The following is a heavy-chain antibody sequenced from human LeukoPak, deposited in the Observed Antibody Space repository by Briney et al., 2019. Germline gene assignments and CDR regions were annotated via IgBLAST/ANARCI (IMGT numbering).Heavy chain of an antibody. D-gene: IGHD3-10*01. V-gene: IGHV1-3*01. CDR1: GYTFTSYA. CDR2: INAGNGNT. CDR3: ARDRAPITMVRGVINWFDP. Sequence: ASVKVSCKASGYTFTSYAMHWVRQAPGQRLEWMGWINAGNGNTKYSQKFQGRVTTTRDTSASTAYVELSSLRSEDTAVYYCARDRAPITMVRGVINWFDPWGQGTLVTVSS. J-gene: IGHJ5*02.